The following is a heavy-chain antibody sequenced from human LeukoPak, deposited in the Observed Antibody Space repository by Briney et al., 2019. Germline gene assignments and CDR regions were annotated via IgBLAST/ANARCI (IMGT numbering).Heavy chain of an antibody. CDR1: GFTFNNYA. V-gene: IGHV4-34*01. CDR3: ARDGELLLYNWFDP. CDR2: INHSGST. Sequence: PGGSLRLSCAASGFTFNNYAMTWVRQAPGRGLEWIGEINHSGSTNYNPSLKSRVTISVDTSKNQFSLKLSSVTAADTAVYYCARDGELLLYNWFDPWGQGTLVTVSS. J-gene: IGHJ5*02. D-gene: IGHD1-26*01.